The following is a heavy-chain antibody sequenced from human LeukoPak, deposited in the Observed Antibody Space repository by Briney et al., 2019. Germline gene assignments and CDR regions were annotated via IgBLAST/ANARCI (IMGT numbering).Heavy chain of an antibody. CDR1: GLTFDGYA. CDR2: ISWNSGSI. D-gene: IGHD6-19*01. V-gene: IGHV3-9*01. Sequence: GRSLRLSCAASGLTFDGYAMHWVRQAPGKGLEWVSGISWNSGSIGYADSVKGRFTISRDNAKNSLYLQMNSLRAEDTALYYCARSQWLVSFEDYWGQGTLVTVSS. J-gene: IGHJ4*02. CDR3: ARSQWLVSFEDY.